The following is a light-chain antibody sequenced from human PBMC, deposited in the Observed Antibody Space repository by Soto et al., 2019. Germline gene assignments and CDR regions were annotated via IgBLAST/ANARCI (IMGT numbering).Light chain of an antibody. CDR3: CSYAGSYV. Sequence: QSVLTQPPSASGTPGQRVTISCSGSSSNIGSNYVYWYLQLPGTAPKLMIYDVSKRPSGVPDRFSGSKSGNTASLTISGLQAEDEADYYCCSYAGSYVFGTGTKVTVL. CDR2: DVS. V-gene: IGLV1-47*02. CDR1: SSNIGSNY. J-gene: IGLJ1*01.